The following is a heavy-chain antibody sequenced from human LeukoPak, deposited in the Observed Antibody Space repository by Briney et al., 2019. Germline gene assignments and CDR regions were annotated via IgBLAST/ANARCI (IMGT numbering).Heavy chain of an antibody. CDR1: GFSFSTYS. CDR3: AELGITMIGGV. CDR2: ISSSGSTI. J-gene: IGHJ6*04. D-gene: IGHD3-10*02. V-gene: IGHV3-48*04. Sequence: GGALRLSCAASGFSFSTYSMNWVRQAPGKGLEWVSYISSSGSTIYYADSVKGRFTISRDNAKNSLYLQMNSLRAEDTAVYYCAELGITMIGGVWGKGTTVTISS.